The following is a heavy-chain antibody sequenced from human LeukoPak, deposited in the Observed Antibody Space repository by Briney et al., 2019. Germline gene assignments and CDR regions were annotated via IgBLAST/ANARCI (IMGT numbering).Heavy chain of an antibody. Sequence: GRSLRLSCAASGYTFSSYGMHWVRQAPGKGLEWVANIKQDGSEKYYVDSVKGRFTISRDNAKNSLYLQMNSLRAEDTAVYYCARDKVVVIANDAFDIWGQGTMVTVSS. V-gene: IGHV3-7*01. D-gene: IGHD2-21*01. J-gene: IGHJ3*02. CDR3: ARDKVVVIANDAFDI. CDR1: GYTFSSYG. CDR2: IKQDGSEK.